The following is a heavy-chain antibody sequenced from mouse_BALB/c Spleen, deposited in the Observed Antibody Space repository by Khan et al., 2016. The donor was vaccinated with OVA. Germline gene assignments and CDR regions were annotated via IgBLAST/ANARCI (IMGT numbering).Heavy chain of an antibody. Sequence: LVESGPELKKPGETVRISCKASGYTFTTAGMQWVQKMPGKGLKWIGWINTHSGVPKYAEDFTGRFVFSLETSASTAYLQITNLKNEDTATYFCARGGAAFYRNDGGARDSWGQGTSVTVSA. CDR1: GYTFTTAG. CDR3: ARGGAAFYRNDGGARDS. V-gene: IGHV9-4*02. D-gene: IGHD2-14*01. J-gene: IGHJ4*01. CDR2: INTHSGVP.